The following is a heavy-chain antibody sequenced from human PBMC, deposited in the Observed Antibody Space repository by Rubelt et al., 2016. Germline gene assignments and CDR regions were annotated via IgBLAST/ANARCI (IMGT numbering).Heavy chain of an antibody. CDR1: GGSISSYY. J-gene: IGHJ6*03. Sequence: QVQLQESGPGLVKPSEALSLTCTVSGGSISSYYWSWIRQPAGKGLEWIGRIYPSGSTNYNPSLKSRVTISVDTSKKEFSLKLSSVNAADTAVYYCARETAVTTLFYYYYMDVWGKGTTVTVSS. CDR3: ARETAVTTLFYYYYMDV. D-gene: IGHD4-17*01. CDR2: IYPSGST. V-gene: IGHV4-4*07.